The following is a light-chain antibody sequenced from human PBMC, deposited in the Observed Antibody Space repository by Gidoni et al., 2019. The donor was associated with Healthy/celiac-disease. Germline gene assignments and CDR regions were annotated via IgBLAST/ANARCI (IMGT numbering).Light chain of an antibody. CDR2: AAS. Sequence: DIQMTQAPCSLSASVGDRVTITCRASQSISSYLTWYQQKPGKAPKLLIYAASSLQSGVPSRFSGRGSGTDFTLTISSLQPEDFATYYCQQSYSTRFTFGPGTKVEIK. CDR3: QQSYSTRFT. V-gene: IGKV1-39*01. CDR1: QSISSY. J-gene: IGKJ3*01.